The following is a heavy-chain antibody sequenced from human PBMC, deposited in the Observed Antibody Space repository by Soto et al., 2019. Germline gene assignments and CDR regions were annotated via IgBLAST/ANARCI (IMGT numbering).Heavy chain of an antibody. Sequence: VQMVQSGAEVKKPGTSVKVSCKAAAGTFSSYSITWVRQAPGQGLEWMGGIIPMFGTANYAQKFQGRVTITADQSTRTAYMELTSLRSEDTAVYYCARGVVEVRAVGYYYYAMDAWGQGTTVTVSS. J-gene: IGHJ6*02. CDR1: AGTFSSYS. CDR2: IIPMFGTA. CDR3: ARGVVEVRAVGYYYYAMDA. D-gene: IGHD2-21*01. V-gene: IGHV1-69*19.